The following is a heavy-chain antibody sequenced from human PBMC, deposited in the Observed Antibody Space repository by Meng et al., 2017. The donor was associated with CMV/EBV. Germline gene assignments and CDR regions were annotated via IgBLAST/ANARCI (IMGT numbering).Heavy chain of an antibody. CDR3: VRGSVVVPAAILVYYYYGMDV. Sequence: GESLKISCAASGFTFSSYAMHWVRQAPGKGLEWVAIIFYDGSNKYYADSVKGRFTISRDNSKDTLYLQMNSLRDEDTAVYYCVRGSVVVPAAILVYYYYGMDVWGQGTTVTVSS. CDR2: IFYDGSNK. J-gene: IGHJ6*02. V-gene: IGHV3-30-3*01. D-gene: IGHD2-2*01. CDR1: GFTFSSYA.